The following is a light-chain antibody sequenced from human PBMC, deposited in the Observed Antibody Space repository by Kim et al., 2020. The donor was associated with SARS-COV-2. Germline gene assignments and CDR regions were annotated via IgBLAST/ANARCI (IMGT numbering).Light chain of an antibody. Sequence: QSALTQPRSVSGSPGQSVTISCTGTSSDVGAYNYVSWYQQHPGKAPKVMIYDVSKRPSGVPDRFSGSKSGNTASLTISGLQAEDEADYYCCSYADSFSYVFGTGTKVTVL. CDR3: CSYADSFSYV. CDR1: SSDVGAYNY. J-gene: IGLJ1*01. V-gene: IGLV2-11*01. CDR2: DVS.